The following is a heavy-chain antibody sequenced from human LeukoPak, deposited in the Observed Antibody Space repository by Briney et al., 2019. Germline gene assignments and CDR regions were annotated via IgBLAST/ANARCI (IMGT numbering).Heavy chain of an antibody. J-gene: IGHJ4*02. Sequence: GSLRLSCAASGFPFSDYYMGWIRQAPGRGLEWVSYISSSGSTIYYADSVQGRFTISRDNAKNSFFPQMNNLRAEGTAVYYCARVGGARDYWGQGTLVTVSS. V-gene: IGHV3-11*01. CDR1: GFPFSDYY. CDR3: ARVGGARDY. D-gene: IGHD1-26*01. CDR2: ISSSGSTI.